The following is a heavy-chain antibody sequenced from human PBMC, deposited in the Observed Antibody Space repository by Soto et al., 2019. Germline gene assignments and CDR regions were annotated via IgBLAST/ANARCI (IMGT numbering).Heavy chain of an antibody. CDR1: GGSISSSYW. D-gene: IGHD5-12*01. Sequence: PSETLSLTCAVSGGSISSSYWWTWVRQSPGKGLEWIGEIYHSGVTNYNPSLRSRITMSVDKSKNHFSLKLRSVTAADTAVYYCARSLEWVRFPFDYWGQGTLVTVSS. J-gene: IGHJ4*02. CDR3: ARSLEWVRFPFDY. CDR2: IYHSGVT. V-gene: IGHV4-4*02.